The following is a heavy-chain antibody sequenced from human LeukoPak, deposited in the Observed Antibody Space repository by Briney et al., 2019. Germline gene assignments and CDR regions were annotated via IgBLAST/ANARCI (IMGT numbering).Heavy chain of an antibody. D-gene: IGHD3-10*01. V-gene: IGHV3-43*02. CDR3: ANQTKYYYGSGSYWTAFDI. CDR1: GFTFDDHA. CDR2: SSSDGNT. J-gene: IGHJ3*02. Sequence: GGSLRLSCAASGFTFDDHAMHWVRQAPGKGLEWVSLSSSDGNTYYSDSVKGRFTISRDNRKNSLYLEMNSLRTEDTALYHCANQTKYYYGSGSYWTAFDIWGQGTMVTVSS.